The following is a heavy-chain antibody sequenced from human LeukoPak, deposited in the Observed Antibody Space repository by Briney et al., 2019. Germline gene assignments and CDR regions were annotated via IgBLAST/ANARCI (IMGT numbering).Heavy chain of an antibody. D-gene: IGHD3-22*01. CDR3: AKDPLSYYDSSGYRYFDY. J-gene: IGHJ4*02. CDR1: GFTFNNYA. V-gene: IGHV3-23*01. Sequence: GGPLRLSCAASGFTFNNYAMNWVRQAPGKGLEWVSGISGSGGSTYYADSVKGRFTISRDNSKNTLYLQMNRLRAEDTAVYFCAKDPLSYYDSSGYRYFDYWGRGTLVTVSS. CDR2: ISGSGGST.